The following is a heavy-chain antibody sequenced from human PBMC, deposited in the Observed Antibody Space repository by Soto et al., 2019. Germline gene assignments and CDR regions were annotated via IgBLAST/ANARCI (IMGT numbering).Heavy chain of an antibody. D-gene: IGHD6-13*01. CDR2: ISSSSSYI. CDR3: AVIAAAGAYYYYGMDV. Sequence: LRLSCAASGFTFSSYSMNWVRQAPGKGLGWVSSISSSSSYIYYADSAKSRFTISRDNAKNSLYLQMNSLRAEDTAVYYCAVIAAAGAYYYYGMDVWGQGTTVTVSS. J-gene: IGHJ6*02. V-gene: IGHV3-21*01. CDR1: GFTFSSYS.